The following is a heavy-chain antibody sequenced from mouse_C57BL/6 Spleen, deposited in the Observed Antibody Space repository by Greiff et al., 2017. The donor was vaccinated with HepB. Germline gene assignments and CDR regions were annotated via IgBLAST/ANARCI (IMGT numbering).Heavy chain of an antibody. D-gene: IGHD2-1*01. CDR1: GYTFTSYW. CDR2: IYPSDSET. J-gene: IGHJ2*01. V-gene: IGHV1-61*01. Sequence: VQLQQPGAELVRPGSSVKLSCKASGYTFTSYWLDWVKQRPGQGLEWIGNIYPSDSETHYNQKFKDKATLTVDKSSSTAYMQLSSLTSEDSAVYYCAREGGAIYYGNPYFDYWGQGTTLTVSS. CDR3: AREGGAIYYGNPYFDY.